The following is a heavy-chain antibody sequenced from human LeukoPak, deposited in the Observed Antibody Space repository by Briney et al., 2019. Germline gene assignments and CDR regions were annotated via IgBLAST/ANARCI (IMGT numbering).Heavy chain of an antibody. V-gene: IGHV4-59*01. CDR1: GGSISGYY. J-gene: IGHJ4*02. D-gene: IGHD1-26*01. CDR2: IYFGGST. Sequence: SETQSLTCTVFGGSISGYYWSWIRQPPGKALEWIGYIYFGGSTHYNPSLKSRVTMSADTSKNQFSLNLRSMTAADTAVYYCARVSSVGSYWSDFEYWGQGTLVTVSS. CDR3: ARVSSVGSYWSDFEY.